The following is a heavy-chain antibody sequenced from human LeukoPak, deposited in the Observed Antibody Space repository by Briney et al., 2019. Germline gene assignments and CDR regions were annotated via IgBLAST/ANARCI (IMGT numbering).Heavy chain of an antibody. Sequence: SETLSLTCTVSGGSISSYYWSWIRQPPGKGLEWIGYIFYTGSTDYNPSLKSRVTISVDTSKNQFSLKLNSVSAADTAVYYCARDGAVDILTGYGAFDIWGQGTMVTVSS. CDR3: ARDGAVDILTGYGAFDI. CDR1: GGSISSYY. J-gene: IGHJ3*02. V-gene: IGHV4-59*01. D-gene: IGHD3-9*01. CDR2: IFYTGST.